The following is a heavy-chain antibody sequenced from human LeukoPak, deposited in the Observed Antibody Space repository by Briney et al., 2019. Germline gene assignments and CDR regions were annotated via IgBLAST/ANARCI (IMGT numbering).Heavy chain of an antibody. CDR3: ASTTMGYSSSSVRDY. Sequence: SQTLSLTCTVSGGSISNGDYYWSWIRQPPGKGLEWIGYIYYSGSTYYNPSLKSRVTISVDRSKNQFSLKLSSVTAADTAVYYCASTTMGYSSSSVRDYWGQGTLVTVSS. J-gene: IGHJ4*02. V-gene: IGHV4-30-4*08. CDR1: GGSISNGDYY. CDR2: IYYSGST. D-gene: IGHD6-6*01.